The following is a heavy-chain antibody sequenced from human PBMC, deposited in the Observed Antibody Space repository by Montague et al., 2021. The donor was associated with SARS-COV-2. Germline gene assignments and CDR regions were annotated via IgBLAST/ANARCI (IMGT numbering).Heavy chain of an antibody. V-gene: IGHV4-59*01. J-gene: IGHJ4*02. CDR3: ARGNTWEGYSYGFDY. CDR2: IYYSGST. CDR1: GGSISSYY. D-gene: IGHD5-18*01. Sequence: SETLSLTCTVYGGSISSYYWSWIRQPPGKGLEWIGYIYYSGSTNYNPSLKSRVTISVDTSKNQLSLKLSSVTAADTAVYYCARGNTWEGYSYGFDYWGQGTLVTVSS.